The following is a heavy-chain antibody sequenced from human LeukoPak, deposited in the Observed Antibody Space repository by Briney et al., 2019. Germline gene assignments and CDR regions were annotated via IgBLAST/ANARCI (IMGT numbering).Heavy chain of an antibody. CDR3: ARVAETGKDAFDYYYGMDL. J-gene: IGHJ6*02. CDR1: GFTFSRFW. V-gene: IGHV3-74*01. CDR2: INSYGTST. Sequence: GGSLRLSCAASGFTFSRFWMHWVRQAPEKGLIWVSRINSYGTSTSYADSVKGRFTISRDNAKDTLYLQMNSLTAEDTAVYYCARVAETGKDAFDYYYGMDLWGQGTTVTV. D-gene: IGHD1-1*01.